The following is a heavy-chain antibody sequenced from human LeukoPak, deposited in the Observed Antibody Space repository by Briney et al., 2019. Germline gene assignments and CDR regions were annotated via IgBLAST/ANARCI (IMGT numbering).Heavy chain of an antibody. D-gene: IGHD4-11*01. J-gene: IGHJ4*02. Sequence: PGGSLRLSCAASGFTFSSYWMSWVRQAPGKGLEWVANIKQDGSEKYYVDSVKGRFTISRDNAKNSLYPQMNSLRAEDTAVYYCARVGGSYSNYANAYWGQGTLVTVSS. CDR3: ARVGGSYSNYANAY. CDR2: IKQDGSEK. CDR1: GFTFSSYW. V-gene: IGHV3-7*01.